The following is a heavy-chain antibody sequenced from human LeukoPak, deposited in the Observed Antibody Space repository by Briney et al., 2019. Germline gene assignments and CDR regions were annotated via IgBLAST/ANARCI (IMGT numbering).Heavy chain of an antibody. Sequence: GGSLRLSCAASGFTFSNYGMHWVRQAPGKGLEWVAFIRYDGSNKYYADSVKGRFTISRDNSKNTLYLQMNSLRAEDTAVYYCAKDVRRFGELLHYFDYWGQGTLVTVSS. CDR2: IRYDGSNK. J-gene: IGHJ4*02. V-gene: IGHV3-30*02. D-gene: IGHD3-10*01. CDR1: GFTFSNYG. CDR3: AKDVRRFGELLHYFDY.